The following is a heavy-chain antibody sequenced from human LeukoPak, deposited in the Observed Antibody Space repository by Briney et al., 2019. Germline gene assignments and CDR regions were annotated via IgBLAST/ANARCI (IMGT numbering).Heavy chain of an antibody. Sequence: PSETLSLTCAVYGGSFSGYYWSWIRQPPGKGLEWIGEINHSGSTNYNPSLKSRVTISVDTSKNQFSLKLSSVTAADTAVYYCARAKLYYYGSGSPRWFDPWGQGTPVTVSS. V-gene: IGHV4-34*01. D-gene: IGHD3-10*01. J-gene: IGHJ5*02. CDR2: INHSGST. CDR3: ARAKLYYYGSGSPRWFDP. CDR1: GGSFSGYY.